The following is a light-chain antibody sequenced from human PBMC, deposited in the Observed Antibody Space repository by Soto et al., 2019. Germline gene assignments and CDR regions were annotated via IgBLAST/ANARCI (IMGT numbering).Light chain of an antibody. V-gene: IGKV3-20*01. CDR1: QSVIDNY. CDR3: QQYGSSPT. Sequence: EIVLTQSPGNLSLSPGERATLSCRASQSVIDNYLAWYQQKPGQAPRLLIHGASWRATAIPDRFSGSGSGTDFTLTISKLEPEDFAVYYCQQYGSSPTFGQGTK. CDR2: GAS. J-gene: IGKJ1*01.